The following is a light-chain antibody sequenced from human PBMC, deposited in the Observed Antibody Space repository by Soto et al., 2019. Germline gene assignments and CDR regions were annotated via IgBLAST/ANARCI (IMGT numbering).Light chain of an antibody. J-gene: IGLJ1*01. CDR3: SSFTNTITRYA. V-gene: IGLV2-14*01. CDR2: EVS. CDR1: SSDFGGYNY. Sequence: SVLTQPASVSGSPGQSITLSCTETSSDFGGYNYVSWFQHHPGKAPKLIIYEVSYRPSGVSNRFSGSKSGDTASLTISGLQAEDEADYYCSSFTNTITRYAFGTGTKVTV.